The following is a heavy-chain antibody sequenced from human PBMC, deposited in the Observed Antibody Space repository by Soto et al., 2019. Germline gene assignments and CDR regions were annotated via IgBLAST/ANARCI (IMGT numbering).Heavy chain of an antibody. CDR3: ARDLHGAFTTMVY. V-gene: IGHV1-46*01. CDR1: GYTFIDYY. Sequence: QVHMVQSGAEVKKPGASIKVSCKTSGYTFIDYYVHWVRQAPGQGLEWMGIINPSGYTSTLAQKFQGRLTVTSDTSSNTVFMELGSLTSEDTAVYYCARDLHGAFTTMVYWGQGTLVTVSS. CDR2: INPSGYTS. J-gene: IGHJ4*02. D-gene: IGHD5-18*01.